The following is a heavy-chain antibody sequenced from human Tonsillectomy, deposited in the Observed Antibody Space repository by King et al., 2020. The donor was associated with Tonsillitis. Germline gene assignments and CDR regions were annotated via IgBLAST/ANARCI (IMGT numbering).Heavy chain of an antibody. Sequence: QLQESGPGLVKPSQTLSLTCAVSGGSVSSGGYSCSWIRQSPGKGLEWVGSIYHSGSTYYNPSLKTRVTMSVDRSRTRFSLKLNSVTAADTAVYYCARGWVFSGYDFHPWGQGTLVTVSS. V-gene: IGHV4-30-2*06. D-gene: IGHD5-12*01. J-gene: IGHJ5*02. CDR2: IYHSGST. CDR3: ARGWVFSGYDFHP. CDR1: GGSVSSGGYS.